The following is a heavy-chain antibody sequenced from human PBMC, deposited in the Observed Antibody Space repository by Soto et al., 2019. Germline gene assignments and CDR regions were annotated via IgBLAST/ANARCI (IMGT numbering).Heavy chain of an antibody. J-gene: IGHJ4*02. V-gene: IGHV1-46*01. CDR2: INPSGGST. D-gene: IGHD3-10*01. CDR1: GYTFTSYY. CDR3: AGDSGSGTSPDY. Sequence: QVQLVQSGAEVKKPGASVKVSCKASGYTFTSYYMHWVRQAPGQGLEWMGIINPSGGSTSYAQKFQGRVTMTRDTYTITVYMELSSLRSEDTAVYYWAGDSGSGTSPDYWGQGTLVTVSS.